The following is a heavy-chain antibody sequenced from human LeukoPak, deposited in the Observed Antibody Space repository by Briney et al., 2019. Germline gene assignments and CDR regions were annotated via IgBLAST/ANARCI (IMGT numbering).Heavy chain of an antibody. Sequence: PGGSLRLSCAASGFTFTSYAMTWVRQAPGKGLEWVSSISGGGGSTYYADSVKGRFTTSRDNSKNTLYLQMNSLRAEDTAVYYCARDRSGSYYEPFDCWGQGTLVTVSS. V-gene: IGHV3-23*01. CDR3: ARDRSGSYYEPFDC. J-gene: IGHJ4*02. D-gene: IGHD3-10*01. CDR2: ISGGGGST. CDR1: GFTFTSYA.